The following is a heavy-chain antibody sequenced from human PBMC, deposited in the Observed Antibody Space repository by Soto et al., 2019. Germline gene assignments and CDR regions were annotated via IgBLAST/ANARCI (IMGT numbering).Heavy chain of an antibody. CDR3: ARGGPAWLAARYFDY. Sequence: GGSLRLSCAASGFTVSSNYMSWVRQAPGKGLEWVSVIYSGGSTYYADSVKGRFTISRDNSENTLYLQMNSLRAEDTAVYYCARGGPAWLAARYFDYWGQGTLVTVSS. CDR1: GFTVSSNY. V-gene: IGHV3-53*01. D-gene: IGHD6-6*01. CDR2: IYSGGST. J-gene: IGHJ4*02.